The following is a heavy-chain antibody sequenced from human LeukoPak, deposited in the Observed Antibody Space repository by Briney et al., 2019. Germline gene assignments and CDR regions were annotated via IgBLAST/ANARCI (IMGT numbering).Heavy chain of an antibody. Sequence: GGSLRLSCAASGFTFSSYSMNWVRQAPGKGLEWVSSISSSSSYIYYADSVKGRFTISGDNAKNSLYLQMNSLRAEDMALYYCAKADRNSNAFDIWGQGTMVTVSS. CDR2: ISSSSSYI. V-gene: IGHV3-21*04. J-gene: IGHJ3*02. D-gene: IGHD4-23*01. CDR3: AKADRNSNAFDI. CDR1: GFTFSSYS.